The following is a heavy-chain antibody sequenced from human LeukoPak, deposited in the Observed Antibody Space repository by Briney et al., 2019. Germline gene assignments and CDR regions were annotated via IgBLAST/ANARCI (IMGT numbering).Heavy chain of an antibody. D-gene: IGHD7-27*01. J-gene: IGHJ4*02. Sequence: GGSLRLSCAASGFTFSSYAMNWVRQAPGKGLEWLSTISDIGGNTYYADSVKGRFTISRDNSRNTLYLQMNSQRVEDTAVYFCAKTPKTGSFDYWGQGTLVTVSS. CDR1: GFTFSSYA. CDR3: AKTPKTGSFDY. V-gene: IGHV3-23*01. CDR2: ISDIGGNT.